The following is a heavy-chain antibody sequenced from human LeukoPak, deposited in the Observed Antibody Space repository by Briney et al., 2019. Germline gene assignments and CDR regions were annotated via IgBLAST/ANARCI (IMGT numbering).Heavy chain of an antibody. Sequence: GGSLRLSCAASGFTFSSYSTNWVRQAPGKGLEWVSHITASGTAMFYADTVKGRFTISRDNAKNSLYLQMNSLRDEDTAVYYCASSGSYRFDYWGQGTLVTVSS. CDR1: GFTFSSYS. V-gene: IGHV3-48*02. CDR2: ITASGTAM. D-gene: IGHD1-26*01. CDR3: ASSGSYRFDY. J-gene: IGHJ4*02.